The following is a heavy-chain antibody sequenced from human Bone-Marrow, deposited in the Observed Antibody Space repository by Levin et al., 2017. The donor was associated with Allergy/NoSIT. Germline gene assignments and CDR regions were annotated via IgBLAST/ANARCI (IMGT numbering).Heavy chain of an antibody. CDR3: SRGGGSGIDY. J-gene: IGHJ4*02. CDR2: IKPDGSDK. Sequence: GGSLRLSCAASGLPFGSSWMSWVRQAAGKGLEWVAMIKPDGSDKCYVDSVKGRFTISRDNANNSLYLQMNSLRAEDTAVFYCSRGGGSGIDYWGQGTLVTVSS. CDR1: GLPFGSSW. V-gene: IGHV3-7*01. D-gene: IGHD3-10*01.